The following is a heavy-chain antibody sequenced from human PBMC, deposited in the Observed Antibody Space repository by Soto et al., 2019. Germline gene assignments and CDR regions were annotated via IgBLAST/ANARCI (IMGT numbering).Heavy chain of an antibody. J-gene: IGHJ6*04. D-gene: IGHD2-15*01. V-gene: IGHV3-66*01. CDR2: IQSGGPT. CDR1: GFTVSSKY. CDR3: ARDDVLCEGSRCYGVTVDV. Sequence: EVQLVESGGGLVQPGGSLRLSCAASGFTVSSKYMSWVRQAPGKGLEWVSLIQSGGPTYYADSVKGRFTISRDTSANTVHLEMDSLRAEDTAVYYCARDDVLCEGSRCYGVTVDVWGKGTTVTVSS.